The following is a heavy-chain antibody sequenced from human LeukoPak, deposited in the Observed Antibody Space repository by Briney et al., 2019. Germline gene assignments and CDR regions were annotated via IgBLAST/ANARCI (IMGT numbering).Heavy chain of an antibody. D-gene: IGHD1-26*01. J-gene: IGHJ3*02. CDR1: GYSISTGYY. V-gene: IGHV4-38-2*01. CDR3: ARGGRVTREEAGFDI. CDR2: IYHSGST. Sequence: SETLSLTCVVSGYSISTGYYWGWIRQPPGKGLEWIGNIYHSGSTYYNPPLKSRVTVSVDTSKNHFSLKLRSVTAADTAVYYCARGGRVTREEAGFDIWDQVTMVTVSS.